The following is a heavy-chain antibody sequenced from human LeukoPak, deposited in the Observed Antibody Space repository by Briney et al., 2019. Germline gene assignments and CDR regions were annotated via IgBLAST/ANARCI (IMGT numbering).Heavy chain of an antibody. D-gene: IGHD6-13*01. J-gene: IGHJ5*02. V-gene: IGHV1-18*04. CDR3: AKSPSAAAEFDP. CDR1: GYTFTSYG. CDR2: ISAYNGNT. Sequence: ASVKVSCKASGYTFTSYGISWVRQAPGQGLEWMGWISAYNGNTNYAQKLQGRVTVTTDTSTSTAYMELRSLRSDDTAVYYCAKSPSAAAEFDPWGQGTLVTVSS.